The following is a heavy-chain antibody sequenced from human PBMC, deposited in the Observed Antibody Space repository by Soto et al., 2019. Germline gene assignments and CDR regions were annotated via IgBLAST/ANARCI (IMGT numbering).Heavy chain of an antibody. Sequence: EVQLVESGGGLIQPGGSLRLSCAVSGFTVSNNYMSWVRQAPGKGLEGVSVIYSGGYTAYGDSVKGRFTISRDNSKNTLCLENKTLDADDRAFCCGAIAPGGGGYWGQGTLVTVSS. CDR1: GFTVSNNY. D-gene: IGHD2-21*01. J-gene: IGHJ4*02. V-gene: IGHV3-53*01. CDR2: IYSGGYT. CDR3: AIAPGGGGY.